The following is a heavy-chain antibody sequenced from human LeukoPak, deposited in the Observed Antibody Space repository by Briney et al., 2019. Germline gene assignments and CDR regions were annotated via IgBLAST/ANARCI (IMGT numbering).Heavy chain of an antibody. J-gene: IGHJ4*02. V-gene: IGHV3-33*01. CDR3: ARDSGSGSYTPDY. Sequence: GGSLRLSCAASGFTFSSYGMHWVRQAPGMGLEWVAVIWYDGSNKYYADSVKGRFTISRDNSKNTLYLQMNSLRAEDTAVYYCARDSGSGSYTPDYWGQGTLVTVSS. D-gene: IGHD1-26*01. CDR2: IWYDGSNK. CDR1: GFTFSSYG.